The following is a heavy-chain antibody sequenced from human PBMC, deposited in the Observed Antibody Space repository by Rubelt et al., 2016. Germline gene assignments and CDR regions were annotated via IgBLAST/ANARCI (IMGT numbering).Heavy chain of an antibody. CDR1: GGSITSSSYY. D-gene: IGHD4-11*01. CDR2: IFYRGST. J-gene: IGHJ5*02. Sequence: QLQLQESGPGLVKPSETLSLTCTVSGGSITSSSYYWGWIRQPPGKGLEWIGSIFYRGSTSYNPSLKSRVTISVDTSNNQFSLKLSSVTAADTAVYYCARGAATVTTGVWFDPWGQGTLVTVSS. V-gene: IGHV4-39*07. CDR3: ARGAATVTTGVWFDP.